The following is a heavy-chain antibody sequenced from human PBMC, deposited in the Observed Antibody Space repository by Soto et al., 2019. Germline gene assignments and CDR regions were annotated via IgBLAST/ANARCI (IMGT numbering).Heavy chain of an antibody. J-gene: IGHJ6*02. D-gene: IGHD3-16*02. CDR2: INLSGTT. CDR3: AWGAREITFGGVIVLDYYGMDV. V-gene: IGHV4-4*02. Sequence: SETLSLTCAVSGGSVSATNWWSWIRQPPGKGQEWIGEINLSGTTNYNPSLKSRVTISVDTSKNLFSLNLSSVTAADTAVYYCAWGAREITFGGVIVLDYYGMDVWGQGTTVT. CDR1: GGSVSATNW.